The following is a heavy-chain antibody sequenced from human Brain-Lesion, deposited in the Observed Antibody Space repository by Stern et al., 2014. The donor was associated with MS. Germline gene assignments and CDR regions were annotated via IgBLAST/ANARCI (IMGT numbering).Heavy chain of an antibody. J-gene: IGHJ6*02. CDR3: ARGRVVPGFQYYATDV. CDR1: GGSISSGGYY. V-gene: IGHV4-61*02. CDR2: LFNSGST. Sequence: VQLVESGPGLVKPSQTLSLSCTVSGGSISSGGYYWSWIRQPAGKGLEWIGRLFNSGSTSYNPSLQSRGTLTTTTPKHQFPLRLNPMTAADTAVYYCARGRVVPGFQYYATDVWGQGTTVIVSS. D-gene: IGHD2-2*01.